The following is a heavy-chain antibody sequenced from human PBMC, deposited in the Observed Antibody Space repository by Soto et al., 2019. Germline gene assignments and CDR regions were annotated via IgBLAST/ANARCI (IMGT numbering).Heavy chain of an antibody. Sequence: QVQLQESGPGLVKPSETLSLTCTVSGGSIHSYYWSWILQPPGKVLEWIVYIYYSWSTNYNPSFSTRATIPAATSQPPCPPKPSSVTDTYKDGYHCTRVPRPWLGGYAFDIWGQGTMVTVSS. D-gene: IGHD6-19*01. CDR3: TRVPRPWLGGYAFDI. CDR1: GGSIHSYY. V-gene: IGHV4-59*01. CDR2: IYYSWST. J-gene: IGHJ3*02.